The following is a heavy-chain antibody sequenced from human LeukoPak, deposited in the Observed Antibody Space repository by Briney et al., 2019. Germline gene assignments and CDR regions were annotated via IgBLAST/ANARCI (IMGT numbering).Heavy chain of an antibody. D-gene: IGHD3-22*01. CDR1: GFTFSSYG. Sequence: GRSLRLSCAASGFTFSSYGMHWVRQAPGKGLEWVAVISYDGSNKYYADSVKGRFTISRDNSKNTLYLQMNSLRAEDTAVYYCAKEKYYYDSSAYARWGQGTLVTVSS. J-gene: IGHJ4*02. V-gene: IGHV3-30*18. CDR2: ISYDGSNK. CDR3: AKEKYYYDSSAYAR.